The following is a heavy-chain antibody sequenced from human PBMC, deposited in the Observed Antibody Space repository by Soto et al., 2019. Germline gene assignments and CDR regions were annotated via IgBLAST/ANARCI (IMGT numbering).Heavy chain of an antibody. CDR1: GFTFSSYW. V-gene: IGHV3-7*01. CDR2: IKQDGSEK. CDR3: ARGLAVAGNYYYYYMDV. D-gene: IGHD6-19*01. Sequence: GGSLRLSCAASGFTFSSYWMSWVRQAPGKGLEWVANIKQDGSEKYYVDSVKGRFTISRDNAKNSLYLQMNSLRAEDTAVYYCARGLAVAGNYYYYYMDVWGKGTTVTVSS. J-gene: IGHJ6*03.